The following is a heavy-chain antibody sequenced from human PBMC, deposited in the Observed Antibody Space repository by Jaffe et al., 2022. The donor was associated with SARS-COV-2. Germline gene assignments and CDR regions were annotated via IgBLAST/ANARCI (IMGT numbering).Heavy chain of an antibody. CDR2: ISSRSNYI. J-gene: IGHJ6*02. V-gene: IGHV3-21*01. D-gene: IGHD3-9*01. Sequence: EVQLVESGGGLVKPGGSLRLSCAASGFTFSSYSMSWVRQAPGKGLQWVSSISSRSNYIYYADSVKGRLTISRDNAKNSLYLQMNSLRAEDTAVYYCARDRQISYDIWTPSYYGMDVWGQGTTVIVSS. CDR3: ARDRQISYDIWTPSYYGMDV. CDR1: GFTFSSYS.